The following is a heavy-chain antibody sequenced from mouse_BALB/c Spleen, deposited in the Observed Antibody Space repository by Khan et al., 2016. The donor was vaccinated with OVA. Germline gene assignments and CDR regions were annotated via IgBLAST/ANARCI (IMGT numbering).Heavy chain of an antibody. CDR1: GYTFTDYY. Sequence: QVQLQQSGAELARPGASVKLSCKASGYTFTDYYINWVKQRTGQGLEWIGEISPGSGDTYYNEKFKGKATLTADKSSNTAYMQLSSLTSEASAVYFCARRNYFGYTFAYWGQATLVTVSA. D-gene: IGHD1-2*01. J-gene: IGHJ3*01. CDR2: ISPGSGDT. CDR3: ARRNYFGYTFAY. V-gene: IGHV1-77*01.